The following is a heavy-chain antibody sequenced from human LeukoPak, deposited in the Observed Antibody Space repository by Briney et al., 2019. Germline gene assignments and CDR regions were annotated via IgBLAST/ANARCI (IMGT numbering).Heavy chain of an antibody. CDR2: INPNSGGT. V-gene: IGHV1-2*02. J-gene: IGHJ4*02. CDR3: AREKLRKEGLDY. CDR1: GYTFTGYY. D-gene: IGHD2-15*01. Sequence: ASVKVSCKASGYTFTGYYMHWVRQAPGQGLEWMGWINPNSGGTNHAQKFQGRVTMTRDTSISTAYMELSRLRSDDTAVYYCAREKLRKEGLDYWGQGTLVTVSS.